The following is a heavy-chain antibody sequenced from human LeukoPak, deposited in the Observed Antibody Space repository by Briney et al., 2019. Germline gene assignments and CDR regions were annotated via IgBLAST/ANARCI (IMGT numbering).Heavy chain of an antibody. J-gene: IGHJ4*02. V-gene: IGHV3-23*01. CDR1: GFTFSSYA. D-gene: IGHD3-9*01. Sequence: GSLRLSCAASGFTFSSYAMSWVRQAPGKGLEWVSAISGSGGSTYYADSVKGRFTISRDNSKNTLYLQMNSLRAEDTAVYYCARDADQVLTGPHSPIDYWGQGTLVTVSS. CDR3: ARDADQVLTGPHSPIDY. CDR2: ISGSGGST.